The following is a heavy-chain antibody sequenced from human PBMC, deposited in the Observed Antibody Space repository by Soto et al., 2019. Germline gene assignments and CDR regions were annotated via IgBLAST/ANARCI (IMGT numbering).Heavy chain of an antibody. CDR3: ASLNYWSGPYYYYGMDV. J-gene: IGHJ6*02. CDR2: IYHSGST. Sequence: TETLALTCSVSGGSISSSNWWSWVRQAPGKVLEWIGEIYHSGSTNYNPSLKSRVTISVDKSKSQFSLKLSSVTAADTALYYCASLNYWSGPYYYYGMDVWCQGNT. CDR1: GGSISSSNW. D-gene: IGHD2-15*01. V-gene: IGHV4-4*02.